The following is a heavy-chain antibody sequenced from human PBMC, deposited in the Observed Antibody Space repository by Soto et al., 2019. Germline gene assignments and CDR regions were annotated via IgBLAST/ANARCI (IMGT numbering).Heavy chain of an antibody. CDR2: TSYDGNNE. D-gene: IGHD1-1*01. V-gene: IGHV3-30*18. Sequence: PGLSCAASGFTFSNYSMHWVRQAPGKGLEWVALTSYDGNNEYYTDSVKGRFTISRDNSKNTLFLQMNSPRPEDTAVYYCAKDKGVFNWATSYFDYWRQGALVTAS. CDR3: AKDKGVFNWATSYFDY. CDR1: GFTFSNYS. J-gene: IGHJ4*02.